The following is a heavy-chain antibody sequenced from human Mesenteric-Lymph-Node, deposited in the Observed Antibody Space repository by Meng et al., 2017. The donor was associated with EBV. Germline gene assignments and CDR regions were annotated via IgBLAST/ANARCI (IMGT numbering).Heavy chain of an antibody. Sequence: VRLKQAGPGLVTPSHTLSLAWAIPGDSVSSNSAAWNWLRQSPSRGLEWLGRTYYRSKWYNDYAVSVKSRITINPDTSKNQFSLQLNSVTPEDTAVYYCARDRLTAMVKGGWFDPWGQGTLVTVSS. CDR3: ARDRLTAMVKGGWFDP. D-gene: IGHD5-18*01. CDR1: GDSVSSNSAA. CDR2: TYYRSKWYN. V-gene: IGHV6-1*01. J-gene: IGHJ5*02.